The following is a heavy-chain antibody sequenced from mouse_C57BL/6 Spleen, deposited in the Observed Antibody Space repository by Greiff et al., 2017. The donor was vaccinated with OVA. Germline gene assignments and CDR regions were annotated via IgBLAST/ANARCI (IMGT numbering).Heavy chain of an antibody. V-gene: IGHV1-15*01. J-gene: IGHJ2*01. CDR3: TRSLGGYDLDY. D-gene: IGHD2-2*01. CDR1: GYTFTDYE. CDR2: IDPETGGT. Sequence: VQLQQSGAELVRPGASVTLSCKASGYTFTDYEMHWVKQTPVHGLEWIGAIDPETGGTAYNQKFKGKAILTADKSSSTAYMELRSLTSEDAAVYYCTRSLGGYDLDYWGQGTTLTVSS.